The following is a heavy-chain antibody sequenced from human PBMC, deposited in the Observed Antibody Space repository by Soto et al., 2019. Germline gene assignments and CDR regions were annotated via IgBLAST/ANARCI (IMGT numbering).Heavy chain of an antibody. Sequence: GGSLRLSCAASGFTFRSYAMSWVRQAPGKGLEWVSGIGSGGFDTHYADSVKGRFSISRDNSRNTLFLQMNSLRAEDTAVYYCARPRLAVAGTRSFDPWGQGTLVTVSS. D-gene: IGHD6-19*01. V-gene: IGHV3-23*01. CDR3: ARPRLAVAGTRSFDP. CDR1: GFTFRSYA. CDR2: IGSGGFDT. J-gene: IGHJ5*02.